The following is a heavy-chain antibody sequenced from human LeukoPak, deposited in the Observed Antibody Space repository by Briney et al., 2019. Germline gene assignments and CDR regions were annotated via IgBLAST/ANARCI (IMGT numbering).Heavy chain of an antibody. Sequence: QSGGSLRLSWSASGFTLRSYAMGWVRQAPGKGQGLLATIRQDGGDKRYLDSVKVLFTVSRDNAKNSLYLQMNSLRAADTSFYYCARYFDNTAYSWRRFDSWGQGALVTVSS. V-gene: IGHV3-7*01. J-gene: IGHJ4*02. CDR1: GFTLRSYA. D-gene: IGHD2-21*02. CDR2: IRQDGGDK. CDR3: ARYFDNTAYSWRRFDS.